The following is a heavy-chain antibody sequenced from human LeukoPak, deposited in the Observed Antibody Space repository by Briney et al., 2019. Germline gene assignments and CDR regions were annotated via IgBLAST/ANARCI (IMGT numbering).Heavy chain of an antibody. V-gene: IGHV3-66*01. D-gene: IGHD3-22*01. CDR1: GFTVSSNY. Sequence: GGSLRLSCAASGFTVSSNYMSWVRQAPGKGLEWVSVIYSGGSTYYADSVKGRFTISRDNSKNTLYLQMNSLRAEDTAVYYCARDFAYDSSGYYYPDYWGQGTLVTVSS. J-gene: IGHJ4*02. CDR2: IYSGGST. CDR3: ARDFAYDSSGYYYPDY.